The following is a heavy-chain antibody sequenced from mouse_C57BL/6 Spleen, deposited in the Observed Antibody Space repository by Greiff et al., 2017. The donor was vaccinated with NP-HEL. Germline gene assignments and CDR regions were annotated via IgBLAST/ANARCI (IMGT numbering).Heavy chain of an antibody. Sequence: QVQLQQPGAELVKPGASVKLSCKASGYTFTSYWMHWVKQRPGQGLEWIGMIHPNSGSTNYNEKFKSKATLTVDKSSSTAYMQLSSLTSEDSAVYYCASPYDAYPFAYWGQGTLVTVSA. CDR2: IHPNSGST. CDR3: ASPYDAYPFAY. V-gene: IGHV1-64*01. J-gene: IGHJ3*01. D-gene: IGHD2-3*01. CDR1: GYTFTSYW.